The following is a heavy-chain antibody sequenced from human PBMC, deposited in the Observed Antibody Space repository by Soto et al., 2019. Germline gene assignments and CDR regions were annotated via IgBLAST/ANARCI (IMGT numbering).Heavy chain of an antibody. V-gene: IGHV1-2*02. J-gene: IGHJ5*02. CDR2: IDPNSGGT. CDR3: ARSGLWIGELYNWFDP. CDR1: GYTFTGYY. D-gene: IGHD3-10*01. Sequence: ASVKVSCKASGYTFTGYYTHWVRQAPGQGLEWMGWIDPNSGGTNYAQKFQGRVTMTRDTSISTAYMELSRLRSDDTAVYYCARSGLWIGELYNWFDPWGQGTLVTVSS.